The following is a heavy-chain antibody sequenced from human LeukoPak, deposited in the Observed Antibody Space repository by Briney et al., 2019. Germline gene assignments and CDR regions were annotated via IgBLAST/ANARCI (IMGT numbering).Heavy chain of an antibody. CDR2: INSDGSST. D-gene: IGHD3-3*01. Sequence: GGSLRLSCAASGFTFSSYWMHWVRQAPGKGLVWVSRINSDGSSTSYADSVKGRFTISRDNAKNTLYLQMNSLRAEGTAVYYCARDLADFWSGYYDSFDYWGQGTLVTVSS. CDR1: GFTFSSYW. V-gene: IGHV3-74*01. CDR3: ARDLADFWSGYYDSFDY. J-gene: IGHJ4*02.